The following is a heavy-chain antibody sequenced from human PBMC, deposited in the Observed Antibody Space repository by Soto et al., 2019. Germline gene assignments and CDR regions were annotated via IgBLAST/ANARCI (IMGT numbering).Heavy chain of an antibody. Sequence: SETLSLTCAVYGGSFSGYYWSWIRQPPGKGLEWIGEINHSGSTNYNPSLKSRVTISVDTSKNQFSLKLSSVTAADTAVYYCARAIEQQPIHYYYYYMDVWGKGTTVTVSS. CDR2: INHSGST. V-gene: IGHV4-34*01. CDR3: ARAIEQQPIHYYYYYMDV. CDR1: GGSFSGYY. J-gene: IGHJ6*03. D-gene: IGHD6-13*01.